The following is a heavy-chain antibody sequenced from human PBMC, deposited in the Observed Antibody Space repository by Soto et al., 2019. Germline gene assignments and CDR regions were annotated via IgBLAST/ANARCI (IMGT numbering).Heavy chain of an antibody. CDR2: ISGSGGST. V-gene: IGHV3-23*01. CDR1: GFTFSSYA. Sequence: GGSLRLSCAASGFTFSSYAMSWVRQAPGKGLEWVSAISGSGGSTYYADSVKGRFTISRDNSKNTLYLQMNSLRAEDTAVYYCAKSRAGGYYDSSGYYNRLGMLDYWGQGTLVTVSS. D-gene: IGHD3-22*01. J-gene: IGHJ4*02. CDR3: AKSRAGGYYDSSGYYNRLGMLDY.